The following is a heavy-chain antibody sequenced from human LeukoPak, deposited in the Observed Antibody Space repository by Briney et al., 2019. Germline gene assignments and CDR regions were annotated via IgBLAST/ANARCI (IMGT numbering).Heavy chain of an antibody. CDR3: ARDEGGGGY. CDR2: INHSGST. D-gene: IGHD3-10*01. CDR1: GGSFSGYY. J-gene: IGHJ4*02. V-gene: IGHV4-34*01. Sequence: SETLSLTCAVYGGSFSGYYWNWIRQPPGKGLEWIGEINHSGSTNYNPSLKSRITISEDTSKNQVSLKLSSVTAADTAVYYCARDEGGGGYWGQGTLVTVSS.